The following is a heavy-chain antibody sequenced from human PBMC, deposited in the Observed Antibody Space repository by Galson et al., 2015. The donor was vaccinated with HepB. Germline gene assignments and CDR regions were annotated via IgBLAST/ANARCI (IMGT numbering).Heavy chain of an antibody. J-gene: IGHJ4*02. Sequence: SLRLSCAASGFTFSSYAMSWVRQAPGKGLEWVSSISSSSSYIYYADSVKGRFTISRDNAKNSLYLQMNSLRAEDTAVYYCARNYVAAAGTRYWGQGTLVTVSS. V-gene: IGHV3-21*01. CDR3: ARNYVAAAGTRY. CDR1: GFTFSSYA. D-gene: IGHD6-13*01. CDR2: ISSSSSYI.